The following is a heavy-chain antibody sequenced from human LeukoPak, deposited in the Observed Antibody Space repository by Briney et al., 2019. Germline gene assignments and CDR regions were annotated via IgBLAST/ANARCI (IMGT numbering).Heavy chain of an antibody. D-gene: IGHD7-27*01. CDR2: INTSSGNP. J-gene: IGHJ2*01. CDR1: GYTFTNYT. Sequence: ASVKVSCKASGYTFTNYTMNWVRQAPGQGLEWMGWINTSSGNPTYAQGFTGRFVFSLDTSVTTAYLQISSLKAEDTAVYYCARGTGDYTDWYFDLWGRGTLVTVSS. V-gene: IGHV7-4-1*02. CDR3: ARGTGDYTDWYFDL.